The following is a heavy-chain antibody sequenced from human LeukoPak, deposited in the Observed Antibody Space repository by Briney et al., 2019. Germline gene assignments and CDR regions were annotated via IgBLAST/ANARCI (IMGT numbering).Heavy chain of an antibody. CDR2: IYYSGST. CDR3: ARFDASSSWYLDY. V-gene: IGHV4-39*07. Sequence: SETLSLTCTVSGGSISSSSYYWGWIRQPPGKGLEWIGSIYYSGSTYYNPSLKSRVTISVDTSKNQFSLKLSSVTAADTAVYYCARFDASSSWYLDYWGQGTLVTVSS. CDR1: GGSISSSSYY. D-gene: IGHD6-13*01. J-gene: IGHJ4*02.